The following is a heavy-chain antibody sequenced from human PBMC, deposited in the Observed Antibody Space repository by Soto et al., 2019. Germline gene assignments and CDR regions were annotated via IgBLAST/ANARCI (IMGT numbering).Heavy chain of an antibody. CDR2: INHSGST. CDR1: GGSFSGYY. CDR3: ARGLVGYDFWSGYYTGIWFDP. Sequence: SLTCAVYGGSFSGYYWSWIRQPPGKGLEWIGEINHSGSTNYNPSLKSRVTISVDTSKNQFSLKLSSVTAADTAVYYCARGLVGYDFWSGYYTGIWFDPWGQGTLVTVSS. V-gene: IGHV4-34*01. J-gene: IGHJ5*02. D-gene: IGHD3-3*01.